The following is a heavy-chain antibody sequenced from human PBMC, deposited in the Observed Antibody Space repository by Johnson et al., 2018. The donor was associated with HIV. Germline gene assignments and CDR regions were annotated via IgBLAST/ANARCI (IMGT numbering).Heavy chain of an antibody. J-gene: IGHJ3*02. V-gene: IGHV3-33*05. Sequence: QMMLVESGGGVVQPGGSLRLSCAASGFTFSDYGIHWVRQVPGKGLEWVAVISFDGSIKYYADSVKGRFTISRDNSKNTLYLQMNSLRAEDTAVYYCARRSWAFDAFDIWGQGTMVTVSS. CDR1: GFTFSDYG. D-gene: IGHD1-26*01. CDR2: ISFDGSIK. CDR3: ARRSWAFDAFDI.